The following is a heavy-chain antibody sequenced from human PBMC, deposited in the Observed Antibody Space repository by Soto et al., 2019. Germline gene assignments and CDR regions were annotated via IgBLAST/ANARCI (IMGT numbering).Heavy chain of an antibody. J-gene: IGHJ6*03. CDR3: AREDYYGSGSYNYYYYYMDV. D-gene: IGHD3-10*01. V-gene: IGHV1-69*04. CDR1: GGTFSSYT. CDR2: IIPILGIA. Sequence: ASVKVSCKASGGTFSSYTISWVRQAPGQGLEWMGRIIPILGIANYAQKFQGRVTITADKSTSTAYMELSSLRSEDTAVYYCAREDYYGSGSYNYYYYYMDVWGKGTTVTVSS.